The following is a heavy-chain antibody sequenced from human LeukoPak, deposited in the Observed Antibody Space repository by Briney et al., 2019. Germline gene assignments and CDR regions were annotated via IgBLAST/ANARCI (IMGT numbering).Heavy chain of an antibody. J-gene: IGHJ1*01. Sequence: GGSLRLSCAASGFTFSSYSMNWVRQAPGKGLEWVAVISYDGSNKYYADSVKGRFTISRDNSKNTLYLQMNSLRAEDTAVYYCAREIGYYDTSGYSDWGQGTLVTVSS. CDR3: AREIGYYDTSGYSD. CDR2: ISYDGSNK. CDR1: GFTFSSYS. D-gene: IGHD3-22*01. V-gene: IGHV3-30*03.